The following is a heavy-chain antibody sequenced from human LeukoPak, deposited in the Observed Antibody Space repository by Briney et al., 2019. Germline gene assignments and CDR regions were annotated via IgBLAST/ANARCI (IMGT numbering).Heavy chain of an antibody. CDR3: ARLALAATFDP. CDR1: GGSLSGYY. CDR2: IYYSGST. V-gene: IGHV4-39*01. D-gene: IGHD2-15*01. Sequence: SETLSLTCAVYGGSLSGYYWGWIRQPPGKGLEWIGSIYYSGSTYYNPSLKSRVTISVDTSKNQFSLKLSSVTAADTAVYYCARLALAATFDPWSQGTLVTVSS. J-gene: IGHJ5*02.